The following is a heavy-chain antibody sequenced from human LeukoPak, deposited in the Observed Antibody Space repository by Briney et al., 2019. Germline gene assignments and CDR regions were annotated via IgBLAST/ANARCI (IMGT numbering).Heavy chain of an antibody. J-gene: IGHJ3*02. CDR3: AWSRSAVAGHGAFDI. CDR1: GYSISSGYY. D-gene: IGHD6-19*01. V-gene: IGHV4-38-2*02. Sequence: SETLSLTCTVSGYSISSGYYWGWIRQPPGKGLEWIGEIYHSGSTNYNPSLKSRVTISVDKSKNQFSLKLSSVTAADTAVYYCAWSRSAVAGHGAFDIWGQGTMVTVSS. CDR2: IYHSGST.